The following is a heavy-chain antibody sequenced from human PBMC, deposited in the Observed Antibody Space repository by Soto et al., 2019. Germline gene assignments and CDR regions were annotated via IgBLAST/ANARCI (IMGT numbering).Heavy chain of an antibody. CDR2: VYYSGST. D-gene: IGHD3-3*01. Sequence: PSETLSLTCTVSGGSISSYYWSWIRQPPGKGLEWIGYVYYSGSTNYNPSLKSRVTISVDTSKNQFSLKLSSVTAADTAVYYCARGQYEGSRFDPWGQGTLVTVSS. V-gene: IGHV4-59*01. CDR1: GGSISSYY. J-gene: IGHJ5*02. CDR3: ARGQYEGSRFDP.